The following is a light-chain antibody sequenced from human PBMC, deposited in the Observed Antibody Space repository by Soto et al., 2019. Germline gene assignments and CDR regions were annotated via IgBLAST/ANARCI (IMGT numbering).Light chain of an antibody. J-gene: IGKJ5*01. Sequence: EIVLTQSPGTLSLSPGERATLSCRASQLLNSNHLAWYQQKPGQAPRLLIYGASSRATGIPDRFSGSGSGTDFTLTVSKLEPEDFAVYYCQQYGSSPPITFGQGTRVDIK. V-gene: IGKV3-20*01. CDR2: GAS. CDR3: QQYGSSPPIT. CDR1: QLLNSNH.